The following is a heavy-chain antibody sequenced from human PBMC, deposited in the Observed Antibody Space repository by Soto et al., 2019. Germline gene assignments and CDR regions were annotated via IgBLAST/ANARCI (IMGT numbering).Heavy chain of an antibody. CDR2: IYYSGST. CDR1: GGSISSGGYY. Sequence: SETLSLTCTVPGGSISSGGYYWSWIRQHPGKGLEWIGYIYYSGSTYYNPSLKSRVTISVDTSKNQFSLKLSSVTAADTAVYYCARTDMIDNWFDPWGQGTLVTVSS. D-gene: IGHD3-22*01. J-gene: IGHJ5*02. V-gene: IGHV4-31*03. CDR3: ARTDMIDNWFDP.